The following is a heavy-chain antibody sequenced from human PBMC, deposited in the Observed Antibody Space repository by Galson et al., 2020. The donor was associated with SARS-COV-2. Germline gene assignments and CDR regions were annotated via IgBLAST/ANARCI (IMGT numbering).Heavy chain of an antibody. Sequence: SETLSLTCAVYGGSFSGYYWSWIRQPPGKGLEWIGEINHSGSTNYNPSLKSRVTISVDTSTNQFSLKLSSVTAADTAVYYCARVKSSYYDSSGYPDYWGQGTLVTVSS. J-gene: IGHJ4*02. D-gene: IGHD3-22*01. CDR2: INHSGST. V-gene: IGHV4-34*01. CDR3: ARVKSSYYDSSGYPDY. CDR1: GGSFSGYY.